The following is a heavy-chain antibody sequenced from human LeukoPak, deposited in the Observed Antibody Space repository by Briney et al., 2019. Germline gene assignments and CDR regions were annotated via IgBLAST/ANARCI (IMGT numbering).Heavy chain of an antibody. V-gene: IGHV1-69*05. Sequence: SVKVSCKASGGTFSSYAISWVRQAPGQGLEWMGGIIPIFGTANYAQKFQGRVTITTDESTSTAYMGLSSLRSEDTAVYYCAGSRGIAAAGTPILYYFDYWGQGTLVTVSS. CDR1: GGTFSSYA. J-gene: IGHJ4*02. D-gene: IGHD6-13*01. CDR3: AGSRGIAAAGTPILYYFDY. CDR2: IIPIFGTA.